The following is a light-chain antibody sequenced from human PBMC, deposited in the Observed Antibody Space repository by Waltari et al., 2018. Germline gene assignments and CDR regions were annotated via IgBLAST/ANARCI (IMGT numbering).Light chain of an antibody. Sequence: DIVMTQSPDSLAVSLGERATINCKSSQNVLYGSDNKNYLAWFQQKPGQPPKRLIYLTSTRASGVPDRFSGSGSGTDFTLTISSLQAEDVAVYYCQQFYTTPPMFTFGQGTKVEIK. CDR2: LTS. V-gene: IGKV4-1*01. J-gene: IGKJ2*01. CDR3: QQFYTTPPMFT. CDR1: QNVLYGSDNKNY.